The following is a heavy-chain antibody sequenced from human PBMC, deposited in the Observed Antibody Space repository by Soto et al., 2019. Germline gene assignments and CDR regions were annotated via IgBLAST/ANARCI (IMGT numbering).Heavy chain of an antibody. D-gene: IGHD2-15*01. CDR1: GFTFASYH. J-gene: IGHJ3*01. CDR2: INPSSSHI. CDR3: VRGYCGGGGCYLRRDAFDV. V-gene: IGHV3-21*02. Sequence: EVQLVESGGGLVMPGGSLRLSCAASGFTFASYHMSWVRQAPGKGLDWVSSINPSSSHIYYSDSVRGRFTISRDDSKNSLHLDMNSLRIDDVAIYYCVRGYCGGGGCYLRRDAFDVWGQGTAVTVSS.